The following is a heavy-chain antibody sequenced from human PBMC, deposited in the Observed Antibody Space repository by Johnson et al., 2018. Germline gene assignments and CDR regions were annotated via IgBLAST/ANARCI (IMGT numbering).Heavy chain of an antibody. CDR1: GFIFDDYG. Sequence: VQLQESGGDVVRPGGSLRLSCAASGFIFDDYGMSWVRQGPGKGLEWVSGIHWNGGSAAYADSVKGRFTISRENAKKSLYLQMDSLRGEDSAVYYCAGARGGAGYYNNGMDVWGQGTTVTVSS. V-gene: IGHV3-20*04. J-gene: IGHJ6*02. D-gene: IGHD1-26*01. CDR2: IHWNGGSA. CDR3: AGARGGAGYYNNGMDV.